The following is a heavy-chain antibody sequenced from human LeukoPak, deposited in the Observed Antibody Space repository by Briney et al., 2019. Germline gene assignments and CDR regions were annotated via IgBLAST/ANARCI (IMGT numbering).Heavy chain of an antibody. CDR1: GGSMNSYY. J-gene: IGHJ4*02. CDR3: ARHVWLQPFDY. Sequence: SETLSLTCSVSGGSMNSYYWSWIPQSPGKGREWIGYIYYSGSTDYNPSLKSRVNISVDTSKNKFSLKLSSVTAADTAVYYCARHVWLQPFDYWGQGTLVTVSS. D-gene: IGHD3-9*01. CDR2: IYYSGST. V-gene: IGHV4-59*08.